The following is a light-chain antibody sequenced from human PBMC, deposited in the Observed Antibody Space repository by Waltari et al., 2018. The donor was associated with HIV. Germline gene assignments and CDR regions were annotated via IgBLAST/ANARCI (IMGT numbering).Light chain of an antibody. CDR3: SSYTSSSSS. J-gene: IGLJ2*01. Sequence: QSALTQPASVSGSPGQSIPLSCTGTSSDVGGHNYVSWYQQHPGKAPKLMIYDVSNRPSGVSNRFSGSKSGNTASLTISGLQAEDEADYYCSSYTSSSSSFGGGTKLTVL. CDR1: SSDVGGHNY. CDR2: DVS. V-gene: IGLV2-14*01.